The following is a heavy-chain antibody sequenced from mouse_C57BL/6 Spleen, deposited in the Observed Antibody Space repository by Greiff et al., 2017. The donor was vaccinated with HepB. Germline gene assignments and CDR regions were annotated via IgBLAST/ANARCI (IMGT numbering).Heavy chain of an antibody. D-gene: IGHD1-1*01. CDR1: GYTFTDYE. CDR3: TRKGVITTVVVPFDY. CDR2: IDPETGGT. V-gene: IGHV1-15*01. Sequence: QVQLQQSGAELVRPGASVTLSCKASGYTFTDYEMHWVKQTPVHGLEWIGAIDPETGGTAYNQKFKGKAILTADKSSSTAYMELRSLTSEDSAVYYCTRKGVITTVVVPFDYWGQGTTLTVSS. J-gene: IGHJ2*01.